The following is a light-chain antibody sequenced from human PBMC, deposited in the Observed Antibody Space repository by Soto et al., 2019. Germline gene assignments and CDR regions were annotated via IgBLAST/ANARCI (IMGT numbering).Light chain of an antibody. CDR1: QSISSW. J-gene: IGKJ1*01. CDR3: QQYRPT. V-gene: IGKV1-5*01. Sequence: DIQMTQSPSTLSASVGDRVTITCRASQSISSWLAWYQQKPGKAPKLLIYDASSLESGVPSRFSGSGSGTEFTLTISSRQPDDFATYYCQQYRPTFGQGTKVEIK. CDR2: DAS.